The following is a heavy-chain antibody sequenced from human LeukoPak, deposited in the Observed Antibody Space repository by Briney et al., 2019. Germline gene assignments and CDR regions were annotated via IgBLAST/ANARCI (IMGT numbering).Heavy chain of an antibody. CDR3: ARRNRDKAISLDL. J-gene: IGHJ2*01. CDR2: IDPSASQT. CDR1: GYSFTNYW. V-gene: IGHV5-10-1*01. D-gene: IGHD1-14*01. Sequence: PGESLKIPCEGSGYSFTNYWISWVRQMPGRGLDWMGRIDPSASQTNYNPSFRGHVTISVDKSISTAYLQWSSLKASDTAIYYCARRNRDKAISLDLWGRGTVVTVSS.